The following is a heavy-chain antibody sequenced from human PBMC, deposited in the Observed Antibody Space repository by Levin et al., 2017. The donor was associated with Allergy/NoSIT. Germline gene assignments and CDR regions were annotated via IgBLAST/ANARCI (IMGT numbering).Heavy chain of an antibody. CDR2: IYYSGGT. CDR1: GGSISSGDNY. Sequence: SQTLSLTCSVSGGSISSGDNYWSWIRQPPGKGLESIGYIYYSGGTYYNPSLKSRVTISVDTSKNQFSLKLSSVTAADTAVYYCARVSERTADSGYDYYMDVWGKGTTVTVS. J-gene: IGHJ6*03. CDR3: ARVSERTADSGYDYYMDV. D-gene: IGHD2-2*01. V-gene: IGHV4-30-4*01.